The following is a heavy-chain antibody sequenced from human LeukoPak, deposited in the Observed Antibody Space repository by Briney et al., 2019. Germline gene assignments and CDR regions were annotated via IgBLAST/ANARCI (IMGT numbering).Heavy chain of an antibody. CDR1: GFTFDDYG. V-gene: IGHV3-20*04. D-gene: IGHD1-26*01. J-gene: IGHJ3*02. CDR3: ARGLSGSYYGAAFDI. CDR2: INWNGGST. Sequence: GGSLRLSCAASGFTFDDYGMSWVRQAPGKGLEWVSGINWNGGSTGYADSVKGRFTISRDNAENSLYLQMNSLRAEDTALYYCARGLSGSYYGAAFDIWGQGTMVTVSS.